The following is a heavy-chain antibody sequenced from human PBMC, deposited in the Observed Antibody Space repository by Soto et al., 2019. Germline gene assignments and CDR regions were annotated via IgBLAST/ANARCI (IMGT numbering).Heavy chain of an antibody. V-gene: IGHV2-70*04. Sequence: SGPTLVNPTQTLTLTCTFSGFSLSTSGMRVSWIRRPPGKALEWLARIDWDDDKFYSTSLKTRLTISKDTSKNQVVLTMTNMDPVDTATYYCAKTGTDGSWFDPWGQGTLVTVSS. J-gene: IGHJ5*02. D-gene: IGHD1-1*01. CDR3: AKTGTDGSWFDP. CDR1: GFSLSTSGMR. CDR2: IDWDDDK.